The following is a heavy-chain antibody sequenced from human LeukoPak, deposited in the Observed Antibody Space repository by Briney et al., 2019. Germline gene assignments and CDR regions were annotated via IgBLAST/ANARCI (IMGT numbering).Heavy chain of an antibody. V-gene: IGHV3-9*01. CDR3: AKDCRWNNWKLAGGLDY. D-gene: IGHD1-1*01. Sequence: GRSLRLSCAASGFTCDDYAMHWVRQAPGNGLEWVSGNSWNSGSKGYADSVNGRFTIPRDNAKNSLYLQMNSLRADDTALYYSAKDCRWNNWKLAGGLDYWGQGTLVTVSS. J-gene: IGHJ4*02. CDR1: GFTCDDYA. CDR2: NSWNSGSK.